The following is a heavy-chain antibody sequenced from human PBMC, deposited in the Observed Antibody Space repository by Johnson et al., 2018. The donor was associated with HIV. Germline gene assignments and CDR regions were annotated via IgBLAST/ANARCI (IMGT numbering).Heavy chain of an antibody. J-gene: IGHJ3*02. V-gene: IGHV3-30*03. Sequence: QVQLVESGGGVVQPGRSLRLSCAASGFTFSSYGMHWVRQAPGKGLEWVAVISYDGNNKYYADSVKGRFTISRDNSKNSLFLQMNSLRVEDTAVYYCARSGGYPNAFDMWGQGTLVTVPA. D-gene: IGHD6-13*01. CDR3: ARSGGYPNAFDM. CDR1: GFTFSSYG. CDR2: ISYDGNNK.